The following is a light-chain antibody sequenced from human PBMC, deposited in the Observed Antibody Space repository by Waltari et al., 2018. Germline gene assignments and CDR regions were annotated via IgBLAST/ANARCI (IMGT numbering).Light chain of an antibody. Sequence: DVVMTQSPDSLAVSLGERATINCKSSQSLLYTSNNKNYLAWYQQKPGQPPKILIYWASIRESGVPDRFSGSESGTDFTLTISGLQAEDVASYFCLQYLHTPRTFGQGTKVEIK. J-gene: IGKJ1*01. V-gene: IGKV4-1*01. CDR3: LQYLHTPRT. CDR2: WAS. CDR1: QSLLYTSNNKNY.